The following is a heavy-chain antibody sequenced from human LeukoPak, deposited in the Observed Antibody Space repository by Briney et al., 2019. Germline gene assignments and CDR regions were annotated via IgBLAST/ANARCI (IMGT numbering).Heavy chain of an antibody. Sequence: SVKVSCKASGGTFSSYAISWVRQAPGQGLEWMGGIIPIFGTANYAQKFQGRVTITTDESTSTAYMELSSLRSEDTAVYYCATTATIFGVVADYWGQGTLVTVSS. CDR1: GGTFSSYA. V-gene: IGHV1-69*05. D-gene: IGHD3-3*01. J-gene: IGHJ4*02. CDR3: ATTATIFGVVADY. CDR2: IIPIFGTA.